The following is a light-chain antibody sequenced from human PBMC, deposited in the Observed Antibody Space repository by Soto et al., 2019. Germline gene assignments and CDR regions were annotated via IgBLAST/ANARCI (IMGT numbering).Light chain of an antibody. CDR3: QQYYSYPPT. CDR1: QGISSY. CDR2: AAS. J-gene: IGKJ2*01. Sequence: AIRMTQSPSSFSASTGDRVTITCRASQGISSYLAWYQQKPGKAPKLLIYAASTLQSGVPSRFSGSGSGTDFTLTISCLQSEDSATYYCQQYYSYPPTFGQGIKLEIK. V-gene: IGKV1-8*01.